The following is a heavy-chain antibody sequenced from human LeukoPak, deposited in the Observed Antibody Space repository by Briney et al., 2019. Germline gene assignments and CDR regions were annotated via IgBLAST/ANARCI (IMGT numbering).Heavy chain of an antibody. J-gene: IGHJ4*02. V-gene: IGHV3-33*06. CDR1: GFSFSSYV. CDR2: IWYDGDNK. CDR3: AKARATYLYDTSGYSALDY. Sequence: GGSLRLSCAASGFSFSSYVMHWVRQAPGKGLEWVALIWYDGDNKYYSDSVKGRFTISRDNSKNTLYLQMNSLRAEDTAVYYCAKARATYLYDTSGYSALDYWGQGTLVTVSS. D-gene: IGHD3-22*01.